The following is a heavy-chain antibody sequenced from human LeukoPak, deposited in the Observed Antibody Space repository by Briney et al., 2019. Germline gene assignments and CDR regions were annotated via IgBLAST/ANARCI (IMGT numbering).Heavy chain of an antibody. Sequence: PGGSLRLSCAASGFTFSSYAMSWVRQAPGKGLEWVSAISGSGGSTYYADSVKGRFTISRDNSKNTLYLQMNSLRAEDTAVYYCAKITRARGDYDIDYWGQGTLVTVSS. CDR1: GFTFSSYA. CDR2: ISGSGGST. J-gene: IGHJ4*02. D-gene: IGHD4-17*01. V-gene: IGHV3-23*01. CDR3: AKITRARGDYDIDY.